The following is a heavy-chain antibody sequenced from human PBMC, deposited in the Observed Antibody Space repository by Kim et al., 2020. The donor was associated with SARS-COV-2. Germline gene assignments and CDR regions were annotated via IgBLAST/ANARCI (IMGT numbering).Heavy chain of an antibody. J-gene: IGHJ5*02. CDR2: IYYSGST. CDR3: ARRRNEGGWFDP. CDR1: GGSISSGGYY. V-gene: IGHV4-31*03. Sequence: SETLSLTCTVSGGSISSGGYYWSWIRQHPEKGLEWIGYIYYSGSTFYNPSVTGRVTISLDTSKNQFSLKFSSATAADTAVYYCARRRNEGGWFDPWGQGTLVAVSP. D-gene: IGHD2-8*01.